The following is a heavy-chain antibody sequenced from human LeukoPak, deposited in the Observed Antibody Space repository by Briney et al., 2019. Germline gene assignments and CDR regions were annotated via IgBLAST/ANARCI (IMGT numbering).Heavy chain of an antibody. D-gene: IGHD6-19*01. CDR3: ARGDSGHFEY. CDR1: GFSLTTYS. J-gene: IGHJ4*01. CDR2: MSNSGSYI. V-gene: IGHV3-21*01. Sequence: GGSLRLSCAVSGFSLTTYSMNSVRRTPGKGLEWVSYMSNSGSYIHYADSVKARFPNSRDIAMKSLYLNIYRLRAEDTGVYYCARGDSGHFEYWGHGTLFTVSS.